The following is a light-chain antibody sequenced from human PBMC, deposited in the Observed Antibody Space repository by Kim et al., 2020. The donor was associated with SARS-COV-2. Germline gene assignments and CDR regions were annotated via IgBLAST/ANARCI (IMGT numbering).Light chain of an antibody. V-gene: IGLV3-1*01. CDR3: QAWDSSTYV. CDR2: QDS. CDR1: KLGDKY. J-gene: IGLJ1*01. Sequence: VSPGQTASITCSGDKLGDKYACWYQHKPGQSPVLVIYQDSKRPSGIPERFSGSNSGNTATLTISGTQAMDEADYYCQAWDSSTYVFGTGTKVTVL.